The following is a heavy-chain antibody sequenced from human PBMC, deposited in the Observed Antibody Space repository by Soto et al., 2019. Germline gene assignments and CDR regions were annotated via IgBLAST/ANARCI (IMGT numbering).Heavy chain of an antibody. CDR1: GGSISSYY. CDR3: AMRQIYYDILTGFYQYGMDV. CDR2: IYYSGST. Sequence: SETLSLTCTVSGGSISSYYWSWIRQPPGKGLEWIGYIYYSGSTNYNPSLKSRVTISVDTSKNQFSLKLSSVTAADTAVYYCAMRQIYYDILTGFYQYGMDVWGQGTTVTVSS. J-gene: IGHJ6*02. V-gene: IGHV4-59*08. D-gene: IGHD3-9*01.